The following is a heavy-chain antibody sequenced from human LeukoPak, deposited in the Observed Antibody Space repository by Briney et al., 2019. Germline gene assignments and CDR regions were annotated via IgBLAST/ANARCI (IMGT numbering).Heavy chain of an antibody. CDR2: IVSRTGNI. Sequence: PGGSLRLSCAASGFTFSSYSMNWVRQAPGKGLEWVAFIVSRTGNIYYADSVKGRFSISRDNAKDSVYLQMNSLRADDTAVYYCARETEPLDYGDSTNLDYWGQGTLVTVSS. D-gene: IGHD4/OR15-4a*01. V-gene: IGHV3-21*01. J-gene: IGHJ4*02. CDR3: ARETEPLDYGDSTNLDY. CDR1: GFTFSSYS.